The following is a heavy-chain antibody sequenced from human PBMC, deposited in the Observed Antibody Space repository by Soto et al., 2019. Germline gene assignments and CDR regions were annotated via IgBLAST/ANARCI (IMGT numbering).Heavy chain of an antibody. CDR1: GSTFSSYA. Sequence: PGGSLRLSCAASGSTFSSYAMTWVRQAPGTGLEWVPAISYSGVSTYYADSVKGRFTISRDSSENTLSLQMNSLRVDDTAVYYCARTRGYSDYDLDYWGQGTLVTVSS. D-gene: IGHD5-12*01. CDR2: ISYSGVST. CDR3: ARTRGYSDYDLDY. V-gene: IGHV3-23*01. J-gene: IGHJ4*02.